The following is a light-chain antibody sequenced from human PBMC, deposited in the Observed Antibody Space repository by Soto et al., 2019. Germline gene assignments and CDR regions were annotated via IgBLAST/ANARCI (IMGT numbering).Light chain of an antibody. CDR2: KAS. CDR1: QSISSW. V-gene: IGKV1-5*03. CDR3: QQYKSYSRT. J-gene: IGKJ1*01. Sequence: DIQMTQAPSTLSASVGDRVTITCRASQSISSWLAWYEQKPGKAPKLLIYKASSLESGVPSRFSGSGSGTEFTLTISSLQPDYFATYYCQQYKSYSRTFGQGTKVEIK.